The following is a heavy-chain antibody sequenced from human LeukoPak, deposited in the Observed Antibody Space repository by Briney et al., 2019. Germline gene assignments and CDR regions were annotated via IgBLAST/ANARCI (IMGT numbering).Heavy chain of an antibody. CDR1: GFSFRTYT. Sequence: GGSLKLSCAASGFSFRTYTMNWVRQAPGKGLEWVSVIYSGGSTYYADSVKGRFTISRDNSKNTLYLQMNSLRAEDTAVYYCAGTIVGKWAIDYWGQGTLVTVSS. V-gene: IGHV3-53*01. D-gene: IGHD3-22*01. J-gene: IGHJ4*02. CDR2: IYSGGST. CDR3: AGTIVGKWAIDY.